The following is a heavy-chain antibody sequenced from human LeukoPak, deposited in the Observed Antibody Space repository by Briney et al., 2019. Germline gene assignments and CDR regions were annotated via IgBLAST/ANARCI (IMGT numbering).Heavy chain of an antibody. CDR3: ARDSPFEWDVFGDSFDI. Sequence: SETLSLTCTVSGGSISSHYWNWIRQSPGKGLEWIGFMHYRGNTNSNPSLRSRVTISMDTSKNQFSLKMSSVTAADTAVYYCARDSPFEWDVFGDSFDIWGQGTVVTVSS. J-gene: IGHJ3*02. D-gene: IGHD1-26*01. CDR1: GGSISSHY. CDR2: MHYRGNT. V-gene: IGHV4-59*11.